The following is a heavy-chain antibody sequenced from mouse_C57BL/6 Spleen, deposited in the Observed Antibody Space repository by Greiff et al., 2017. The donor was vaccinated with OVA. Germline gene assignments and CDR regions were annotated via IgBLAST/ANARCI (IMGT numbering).Heavy chain of an antibody. CDR1: GYSFTGYY. V-gene: IGHV1-42*01. J-gene: IGHJ2*01. D-gene: IGHD1-1*01. CDR2: INPSTGGT. Sequence: VQLKESGPELVKPGASVKISCKASGYSFTGYYMNWVKQSPEKSLEWIGEINPSTGGTTYNQKFKAKATLTVDKSSSTAYMQLKSLTSEDSAVYYCARPLTTLVAGDYFDYWGQGTTLTVSS. CDR3: ARPLTTLVAGDYFDY.